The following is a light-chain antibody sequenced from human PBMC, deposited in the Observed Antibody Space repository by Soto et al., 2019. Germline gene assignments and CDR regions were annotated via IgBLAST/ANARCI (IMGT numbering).Light chain of an antibody. CDR2: GAS. Sequence: EIVMTQSPATLSVSPGETVTLSCRASQSVNSNLAWYQQKPGQAPRLLIYGASTRATGIPARFSGSGSGTEFTLTISSLQSEDFAVYYCQQYNNWPRTFGQGTKVDIK. V-gene: IGKV3-15*01. CDR1: QSVNSN. CDR3: QQYNNWPRT. J-gene: IGKJ1*01.